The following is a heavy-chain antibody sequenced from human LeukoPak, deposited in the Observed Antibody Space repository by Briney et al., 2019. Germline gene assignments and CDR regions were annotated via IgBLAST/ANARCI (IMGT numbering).Heavy chain of an antibody. D-gene: IGHD3-22*01. J-gene: IGHJ4*02. CDR1: GYTFAIYG. CDR2: ISTHNGNT. V-gene: IGHV1-18*01. Sequence: ASVKVSCKASGYTFAIYGINWVRQAPGVGLEWLGWISTHNGNTNYAQKLQGRLTMTTDTSTTTAYMELRSLRSDDTAVYYCARAHGYDNTGYSEAFLDFWGQGTLVTVSS. CDR3: ARAHGYDNTGYSEAFLDF.